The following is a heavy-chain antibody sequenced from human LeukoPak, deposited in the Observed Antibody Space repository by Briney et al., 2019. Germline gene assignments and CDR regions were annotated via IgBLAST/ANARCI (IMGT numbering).Heavy chain of an antibody. CDR2: ISSGGGGI. J-gene: IGHJ4*02. Sequence: GGSLRLSCAASGFTFSSYEMNWVRQAPGKGLEWVSYISSGGGGIFYADSVKGRFTISRDNAKNSLHLQMNSLRTEDTAVYYCARDGASHPSIYYFDYWGQGTLVTVSS. V-gene: IGHV3-48*03. CDR1: GFTFSSYE. CDR3: ARDGASHPSIYYFDY. D-gene: IGHD4-17*01.